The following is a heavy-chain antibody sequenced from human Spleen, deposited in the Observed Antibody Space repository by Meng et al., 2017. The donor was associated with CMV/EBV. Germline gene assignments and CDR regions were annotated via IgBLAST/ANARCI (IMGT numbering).Heavy chain of an antibody. D-gene: IGHD3-10*01. CDR1: GGSVSSGSYY. V-gene: IGHV4-61*01. J-gene: IGHJ4*02. CDR3: ARSGGGSGSYSDY. Sequence: ESLKISCTVSGGSVSSGSYYWSWIRQPPGKGLEWIGYIYYSGSTNYNPSLKSRVTISVDTSKNQFSLKLSSVTAADTAVYYCARSGGGSGSYSDYWGQGTLVTVSS. CDR2: IYYSGST.